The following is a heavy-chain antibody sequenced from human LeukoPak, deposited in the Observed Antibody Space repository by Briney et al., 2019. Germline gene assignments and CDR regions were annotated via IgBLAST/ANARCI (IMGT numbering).Heavy chain of an antibody. J-gene: IGHJ4*02. Sequence: GPVKVSCKASGYTFTGYYIHWVRQAPGQGLEWMGRINPNTGGTNYAQNFQDRVTMTRDTSISTVYMELNRLRSDDTAVYYCARGYGDYLQNGDDYWGQGTLVTVSS. D-gene: IGHD4-17*01. V-gene: IGHV1-2*06. CDR2: INPNTGGT. CDR1: GYTFTGYY. CDR3: ARGYGDYLQNGDDY.